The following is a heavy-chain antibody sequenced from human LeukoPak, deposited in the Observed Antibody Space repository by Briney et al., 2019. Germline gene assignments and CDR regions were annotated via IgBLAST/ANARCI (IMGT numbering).Heavy chain of an antibody. V-gene: IGHV4-4*07. J-gene: IGHJ4*02. Sequence: SETLSLTCSVSGDSVTKHYWSWIRQSAAKGLECIGRIYPGGNFDSNPSLKSRVTMSLDTSKNQLSLKMYSVTAADTAVYYCARVIDVAAAGYFDSWGQGTQVTVSS. CDR2: IYPGGNF. D-gene: IGHD6-13*01. CDR1: GDSVTKHY. CDR3: ARVIDVAAAGYFDS.